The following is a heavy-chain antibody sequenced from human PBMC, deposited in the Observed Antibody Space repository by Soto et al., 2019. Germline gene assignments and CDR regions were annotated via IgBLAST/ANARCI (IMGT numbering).Heavy chain of an antibody. CDR3: ARFHLYYDFWSGYYTPAYYYYYGMDV. Sequence: SETLSLTCAVYGGSFSGYYWSWIRQPPGKGLEWIGEINHSGSTNYNPSLKSRVTISVDTSKNQFSLKLSSVTAADTAVYYCARFHLYYDFWSGYYTPAYYYYYGMDVWGQGTTVTVSS. J-gene: IGHJ6*02. CDR1: GGSFSGYY. D-gene: IGHD3-3*01. V-gene: IGHV4-34*01. CDR2: INHSGST.